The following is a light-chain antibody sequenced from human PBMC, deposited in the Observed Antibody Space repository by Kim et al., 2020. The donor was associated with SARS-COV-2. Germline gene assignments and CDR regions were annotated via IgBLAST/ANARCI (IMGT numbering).Light chain of an antibody. CDR2: DAS. J-gene: IGKJ3*01. CDR1: QSVSSH. Sequence: CSPGERATLSGRASQSVSSHLAWYQQKPGQAPRLLIYDASTRATGIPARFSGSGSGTDFTLTISSLEPEDFAVYYCQQRISWPLTFGPGTKVDIK. V-gene: IGKV3-11*01. CDR3: QQRISWPLT.